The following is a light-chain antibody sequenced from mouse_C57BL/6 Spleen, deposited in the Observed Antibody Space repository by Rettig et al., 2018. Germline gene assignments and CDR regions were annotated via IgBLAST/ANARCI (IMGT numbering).Light chain of an antibody. CDR3: KQSYNLWT. CDR1: QSLLNSRTRKNY. CDR2: WAS. J-gene: IGKJ1*01. Sequence: SSQSLLNSRTRKNYLAWYQQKPGQSPKLLIYWASTRESGVPDRFTGSGSGTDFTLTISSVQAEDLAVYYCKQSYNLWTFGGGTKLEIK. V-gene: IGKV8-21*01.